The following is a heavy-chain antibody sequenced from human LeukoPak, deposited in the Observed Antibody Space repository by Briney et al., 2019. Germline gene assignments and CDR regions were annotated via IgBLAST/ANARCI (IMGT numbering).Heavy chain of an antibody. CDR1: GYTLTELS. J-gene: IGHJ5*02. CDR3: ATDFATRLEGDYVRAGFWFDP. CDR2: FDPEDGET. D-gene: IGHD3-16*01. Sequence: ASVKVSCKVSGYTLTELSMHWVRQAPGKGLEWMGGFDPEDGETIYAQKFQGRVTMTEDTSTDTAYMELSSLRSEDTAVYCCATDFATRLEGDYVRAGFWFDPWGQGTLVTVSS. V-gene: IGHV1-24*01.